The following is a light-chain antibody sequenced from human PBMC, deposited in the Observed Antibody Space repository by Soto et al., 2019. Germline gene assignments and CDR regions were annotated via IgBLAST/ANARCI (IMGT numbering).Light chain of an antibody. CDR3: QQRSNGLT. J-gene: IGKJ4*01. CDR2: DAS. Sequence: EIVLTQSPATLSLSPGERATLSCRASQSVSTYLAWYQQKPGQAPRLLIYDASNRATGIPARFSGGGSGADFTLTISNLEPEDFAVYYCQQRSNGLTFGGGTKVVIK. CDR1: QSVSTY. V-gene: IGKV3-11*01.